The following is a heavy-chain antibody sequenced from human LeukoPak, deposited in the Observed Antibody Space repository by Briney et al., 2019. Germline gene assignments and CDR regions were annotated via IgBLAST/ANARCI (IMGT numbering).Heavy chain of an antibody. CDR3: ARDPPRAYYYDSSGYSADAFDI. CDR1: GFTFSDYY. V-gene: IGHV3-11*05. Sequence: GGSLRLSCAASGFTFSDYYMSWIRQAPGKGLEWVSYISSSSYTNYADSVKGRFAISRDNAKNSLYLQMNSLRAEDTAVYYCARDPPRAYYYDSSGYSADAFDIWGQGTMVTVSS. CDR2: ISSSSYT. J-gene: IGHJ3*02. D-gene: IGHD3-22*01.